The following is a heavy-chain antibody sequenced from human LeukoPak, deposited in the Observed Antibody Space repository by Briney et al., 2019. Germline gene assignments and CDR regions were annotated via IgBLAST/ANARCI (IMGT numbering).Heavy chain of an antibody. V-gene: IGHV4-38-2*02. D-gene: IGHD6-19*01. CDR1: GYSISSGYY. Sequence: SETLSLTCTVSGYSISSGYYWGWIRQPPGKGLEWFGSIYHSGSTYYNPSLKSRVTISVDTSKNQFSLKLSSVPAADTAVYYCARDEGIAVTPWFDPWGQGTLVTVSP. J-gene: IGHJ5*02. CDR3: ARDEGIAVTPWFDP. CDR2: IYHSGST.